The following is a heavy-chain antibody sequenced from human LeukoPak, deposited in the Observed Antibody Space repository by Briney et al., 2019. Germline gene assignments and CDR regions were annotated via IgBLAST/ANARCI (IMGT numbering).Heavy chain of an antibody. J-gene: IGHJ4*02. D-gene: IGHD3-10*01. CDR2: IIPILGIA. CDR3: ARDQEVRGVPVFDY. CDR1: GGTSSSYA. V-gene: IGHV1-69*04. Sequence: GASVKVSCKASGGTSSSYAISWVRQAPGQGLEWMGRIIPILGIANYAQKFQGRVTITADKSTSTAYMELSSLRSEDTAVYYCARDQEVRGVPVFDYWGQGTLVTVSS.